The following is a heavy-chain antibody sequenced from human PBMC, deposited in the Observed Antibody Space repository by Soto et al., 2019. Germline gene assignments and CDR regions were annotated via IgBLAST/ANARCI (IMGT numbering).Heavy chain of an antibody. Sequence: QITLKESGPTLVKPTQTLTLTCTFSGFSLSTSGLGVGWIRQPQGKALEWLALIYWDDDKRYSPSLKSRLTITKDTSKNQVVLTMTNMDPVDTATYYCAHRRQLWSFDYWGQGTLVTVSS. D-gene: IGHD5-18*01. CDR2: IYWDDDK. J-gene: IGHJ4*02. CDR1: GFSLSTSGLG. V-gene: IGHV2-5*02. CDR3: AHRRQLWSFDY.